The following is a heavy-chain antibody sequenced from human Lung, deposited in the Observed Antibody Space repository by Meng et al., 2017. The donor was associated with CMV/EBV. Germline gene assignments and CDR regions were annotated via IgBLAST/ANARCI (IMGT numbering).Heavy chain of an antibody. CDR3: ARDRSSDWFDP. D-gene: IGHD3-10*01. Sequence: CAVSGGSISSGGYYWSWIRQHPGKGLEWIGYIYYSGSTYYNPSLKSRVTISVDTSKNQFSLKLSSVTAADTAVYYCARDRSSDWFDPWGQRTLVTVSS. J-gene: IGHJ5*02. CDR2: IYYSGST. CDR1: GGSISSGGYY. V-gene: IGHV4-31*11.